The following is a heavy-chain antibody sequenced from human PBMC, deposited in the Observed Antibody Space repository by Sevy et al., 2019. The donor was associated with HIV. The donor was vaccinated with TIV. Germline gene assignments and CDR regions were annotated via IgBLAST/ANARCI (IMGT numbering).Heavy chain of an antibody. D-gene: IGHD2-2*01. CDR3: ARALVSSTVADYYYYGMDV. CDR1: GFTFSSYS. CDR2: ISSSSSTL. Sequence: GGSLRLSCAASGFTFSSYSMNWVRQAPGKGLEWVSYISSSSSTLYYEDFVKGRFTISRDKAKNSLYLQMNSLRDEDTAVYYCARALVSSTVADYYYYGMDVWGQGTTVTVSS. J-gene: IGHJ6*02. V-gene: IGHV3-48*02.